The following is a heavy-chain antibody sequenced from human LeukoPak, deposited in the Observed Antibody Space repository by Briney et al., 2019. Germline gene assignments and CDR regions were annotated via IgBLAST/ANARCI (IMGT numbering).Heavy chain of an antibody. CDR2: ISWDGGST. D-gene: IGHD3-10*01. V-gene: IGHV3-43*01. Sequence: PGGSLRLSCAASGFTFDDYTMHWVRQAPGKGLEWVSLISWDGGSTYYADSVKGRFTISRDNSKNSLYLQMNSLRTEDTALYYCAKDRGAGGSGSYYKSGSYYYYYYMDVWSKGTTVTVSS. CDR1: GFTFDDYT. J-gene: IGHJ6*03. CDR3: AKDRGAGGSGSYYKSGSYYYYYYMDV.